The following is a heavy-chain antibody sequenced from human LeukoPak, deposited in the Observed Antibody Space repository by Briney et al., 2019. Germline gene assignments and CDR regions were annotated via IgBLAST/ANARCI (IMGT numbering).Heavy chain of an antibody. Sequence: GGSLRLFCAASGFTVSSNYMSWVRQAPGKGLEWVSVIYSGGSTYYADSVKGRFTISRDNSKNTLYLQMNSLRAEDTAVYYCASPQGGSSAYYFDYWGQGTLVTVSS. D-gene: IGHD6-6*01. V-gene: IGHV3-66*01. J-gene: IGHJ4*02. CDR2: IYSGGST. CDR3: ASPQGGSSAYYFDY. CDR1: GFTVSSNY.